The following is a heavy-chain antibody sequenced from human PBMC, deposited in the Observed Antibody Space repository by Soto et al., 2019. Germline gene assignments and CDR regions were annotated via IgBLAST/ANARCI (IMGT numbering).Heavy chain of an antibody. CDR2: IDPSDSYT. Sequence: GESLKISCQGSGYSFTRYWISWVRLTPGKGLEWMGWIDPSDSYTRYRPSFQGHVTISGDKSISTAYLQWSSLKASDTAMYYCARQPSGAAASSFDYWGQGTLVTVSS. CDR3: ARQPSGAAASSFDY. J-gene: IGHJ4*02. V-gene: IGHV5-10-1*01. CDR1: GYSFTRYW. D-gene: IGHD6-13*01.